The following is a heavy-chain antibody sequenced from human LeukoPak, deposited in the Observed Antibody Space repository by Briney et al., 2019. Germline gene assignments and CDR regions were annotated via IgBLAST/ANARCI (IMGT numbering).Heavy chain of an antibody. CDR2: IYHSGST. V-gene: IGHV4-30-2*01. CDR1: GGSISSGGYS. CDR3: ARDLGYQLPEGWNWFDP. D-gene: IGHD2-2*01. Sequence: PSETLSLTCAVSGGSISSGGYSWSWIRQPPGKGLEWIGYIYHSGSTYYNPSLKSRVTISVDRSKNQFSLKLSSVTAADTAVYYCARDLGYQLPEGWNWFDPWGQGTLVTVSS. J-gene: IGHJ5*02.